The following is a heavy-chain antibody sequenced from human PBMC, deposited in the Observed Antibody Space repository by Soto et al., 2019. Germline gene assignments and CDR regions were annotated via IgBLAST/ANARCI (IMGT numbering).Heavy chain of an antibody. CDR1: GFTFSSYS. J-gene: IGHJ4*02. CDR2: FRSGGDDDTT. Sequence: PGGSLRLSCAASGFTFSSYSMSGVRQASGKGLEWVSGFRSGGDDDTTYYADSVRGRFTISRDNSKNTLFLQMNSLRAEDTAIYYCAKKVNSGSGSQFFDYWGQGTLVTVSS. D-gene: IGHD3-10*01. V-gene: IGHV3-23*01. CDR3: AKKVNSGSGSQFFDY.